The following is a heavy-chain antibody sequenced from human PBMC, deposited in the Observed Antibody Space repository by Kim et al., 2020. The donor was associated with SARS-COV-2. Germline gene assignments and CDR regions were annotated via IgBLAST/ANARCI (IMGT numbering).Heavy chain of an antibody. D-gene: IGHD3-22*01. V-gene: IGHV1-69*04. Sequence: SVKVSCKASGGTFSSYAISWVRQAPGQGLEWMGRIIPILGIANYAQKFQGRVTITADKSTSTAYMELSSLRSEDTAVYYCARDLGDYYDSSGYYPMLDYWGQGTLVTVSS. CDR1: GGTFSSYA. CDR2: IIPILGIA. CDR3: ARDLGDYYDSSGYYPMLDY. J-gene: IGHJ4*02.